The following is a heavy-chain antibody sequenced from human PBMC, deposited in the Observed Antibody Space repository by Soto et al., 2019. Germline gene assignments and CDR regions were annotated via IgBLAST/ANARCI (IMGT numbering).Heavy chain of an antibody. CDR1: GFTFDDYT. Sequence: GGSLRLSCAASGFTFDDYTMHWVRQAPGKGLEWVSLISWDGGSTYYADSVKGRFTISRDNSKNSLYLQMNSLRTEDTALYYCAKDIYSRYYYYYGMDVWGQGTTVTVSS. D-gene: IGHD4-4*01. V-gene: IGHV3-43*01. CDR2: ISWDGGST. CDR3: AKDIYSRYYYYYGMDV. J-gene: IGHJ6*02.